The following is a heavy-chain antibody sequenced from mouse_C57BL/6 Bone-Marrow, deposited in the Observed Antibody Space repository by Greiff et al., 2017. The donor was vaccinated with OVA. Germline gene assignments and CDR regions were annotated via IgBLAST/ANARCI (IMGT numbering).Heavy chain of an antibody. CDR1: GFTFSNYW. Sequence: EVQLQQSGGGLVQPGGSMKLSCVASGFTFSNYWMNWVRQSPEKGLEWVAQIRLKSDNYATHYAESVKGRFTISRDDSKSSVYLQMNNLRAEDTGIYYCTHSGYYFDYWGQGTTLTVSS. V-gene: IGHV6-3*01. CDR3: THSGYYFDY. CDR2: IRLKSDNYAT. J-gene: IGHJ2*01. D-gene: IGHD4-1*01.